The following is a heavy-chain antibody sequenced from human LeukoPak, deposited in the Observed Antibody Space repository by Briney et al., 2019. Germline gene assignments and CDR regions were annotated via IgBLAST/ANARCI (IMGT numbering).Heavy chain of an antibody. Sequence: GRSLRLSCAASGFTFNKYAMSWVRQAPGKGLECVSAISASGGTTYYADSVKGRFTISRDNSENTLFLQMNSLRAEDTAVYYCAKEPREYCSSTSCPNWFDSWGQGTLVTVSS. D-gene: IGHD2-2*01. CDR2: ISASGGTT. CDR1: GFTFNKYA. J-gene: IGHJ5*01. V-gene: IGHV3-23*01. CDR3: AKEPREYCSSTSCPNWFDS.